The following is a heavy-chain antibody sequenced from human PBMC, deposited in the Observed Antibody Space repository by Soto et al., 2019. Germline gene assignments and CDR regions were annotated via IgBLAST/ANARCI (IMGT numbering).Heavy chain of an antibody. Sequence: SETLSLTCTVSGGSISSSSYYWSWIRQPPGKGLEWIGEINHSGSTNYNPSLKSRVTISVDTSKNQFSLKLSSVTAADTAVYYCARWAYYYGSGGYDYWGQGTLVTVS. CDR2: INHSGST. CDR3: ARWAYYYGSGGYDY. J-gene: IGHJ4*02. CDR1: GGSISSSSYY. V-gene: IGHV4-39*07. D-gene: IGHD3-10*01.